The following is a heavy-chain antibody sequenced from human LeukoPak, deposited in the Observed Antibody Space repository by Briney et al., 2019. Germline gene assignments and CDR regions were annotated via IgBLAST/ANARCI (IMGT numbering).Heavy chain of an antibody. Sequence: GGSLRLSCAASGFTFSTYGMHWVRQAPGKGLEWVANIKQDGSEKYYVDSVKGRFTISRDNAKNSLYLQMNSLRAEDTAVYYCARDYDSSGYWVYWGQGTLVTVSS. J-gene: IGHJ4*02. D-gene: IGHD3-22*01. V-gene: IGHV3-7*01. CDR3: ARDYDSSGYWVY. CDR2: IKQDGSEK. CDR1: GFTFSTYG.